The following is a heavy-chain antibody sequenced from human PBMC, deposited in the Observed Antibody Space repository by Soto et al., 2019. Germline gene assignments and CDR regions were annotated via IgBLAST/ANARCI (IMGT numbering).Heavy chain of an antibody. J-gene: IGHJ5*02. CDR3: ARSRGSSSWPRDNWFDP. V-gene: IGHV1-3*01. CDR1: GYTFTSYA. D-gene: IGHD6-13*01. Sequence: XSVKVSYNATGYTFTSYAMHWVRQAPGQRLEWMGWINAGNGNTKYSQKFQGRVTITRDTSASTAYMELSSLRSEDKAVYYCARSRGSSSWPRDNWFDPWGQGTPVTVSP. CDR2: INAGNGNT.